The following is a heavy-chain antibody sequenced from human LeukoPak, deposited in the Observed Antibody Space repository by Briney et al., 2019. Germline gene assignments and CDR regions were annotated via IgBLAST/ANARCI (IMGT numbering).Heavy chain of an antibody. CDR1: GGSFSDYY. Sequence: ASETLSLTCAVSGGSFSDYYWGWIRQPPGKGLEWIGDIHHSGITNYNPSLERRVQMAIDTSRTQFSLTLTSVTAADTAVYYCARARTYGWNYGFYHFDNWGQGTLVTVSS. J-gene: IGHJ4*02. D-gene: IGHD1-7*01. CDR2: IHHSGIT. V-gene: IGHV4-34*01. CDR3: ARARTYGWNYGFYHFDN.